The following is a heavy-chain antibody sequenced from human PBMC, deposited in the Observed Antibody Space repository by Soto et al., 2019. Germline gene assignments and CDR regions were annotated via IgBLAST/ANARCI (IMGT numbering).Heavy chain of an antibody. CDR3: ARDRDSSGFIDY. D-gene: IGHD3-22*01. CDR2: ISSDGSNK. J-gene: IGHJ4*02. CDR1: GFAFSTYT. V-gene: IGHV3-30-3*01. Sequence: QVQLVESGGGVVQPGRSLRLSCAASGFAFSTYTIHWVRRAPGKGLEWVAVISSDGSNKYCADSMKGRFTVSRDNSKNTLYLQMNSLRTEDTAVYYCARDRDSSGFIDYWGQGTLVTVSS.